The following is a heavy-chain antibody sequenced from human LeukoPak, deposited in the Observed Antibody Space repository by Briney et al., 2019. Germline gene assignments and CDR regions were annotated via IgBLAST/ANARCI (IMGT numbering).Heavy chain of an antibody. CDR1: GFTFSSYA. V-gene: IGHV3-30*04. CDR2: ISYDGSNK. Sequence: GGSLRLSCAASGFTFSSYAMHWVRQAPGKGLEWVAVISYDGSNKYYADSVKGRFTISRDNSKNTLYPQMNSLRAEDTAVYYCARLYNSGRNIWGQGTMVTVSS. D-gene: IGHD3-10*01. J-gene: IGHJ3*02. CDR3: ARLYNSGRNI.